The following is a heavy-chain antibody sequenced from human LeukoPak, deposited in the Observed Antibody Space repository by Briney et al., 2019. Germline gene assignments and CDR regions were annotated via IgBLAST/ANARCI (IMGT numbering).Heavy chain of an antibody. CDR3: AGDFITGTSR. J-gene: IGHJ4*02. V-gene: IGHV4-34*01. Sequence: PSETLSLTCAVYGGSFSGYYWSWIRQPPGKGLEWIGEINHSGSTNYNPSLKSRVTISVDTSKNQFSLKLSSVTAADTAVYYYAGDFITGTSRWGQGTLVTVSS. CDR1: GGSFSGYY. D-gene: IGHD1-7*01. CDR2: INHSGST.